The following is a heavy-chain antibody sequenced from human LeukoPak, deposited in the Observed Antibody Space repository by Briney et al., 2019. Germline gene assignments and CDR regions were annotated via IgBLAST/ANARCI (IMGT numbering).Heavy chain of an antibody. Sequence: ASVKVSCKASGYTFTSYAMNWVRQAPGQRLEWMGWINASNGNTKYSQKFQGRVTITRDTSASTAYMELSSLRSEDTAVYYCARDIVVVPAAMPFYGMDVWGKGPRSPSPQ. CDR2: INASNGNT. J-gene: IGHJ6*01. CDR1: GYTFTSYA. V-gene: IGHV1-3*01. D-gene: IGHD2-2*01. CDR3: ARDIVVVPAAMPFYGMDV.